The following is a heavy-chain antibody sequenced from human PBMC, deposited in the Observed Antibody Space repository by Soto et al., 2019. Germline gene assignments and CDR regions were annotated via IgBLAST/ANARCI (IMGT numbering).Heavy chain of an antibody. D-gene: IGHD3-3*01. CDR2: IYYSGST. CDR1: GGSISSGGYY. Sequence: QVQLQESGPGLVKPSQTLSLTCTVSGGSISSGGYYWSWIRQHPGKGLEWIGYIYYSGSTYYNPSLKSRVNISVYTSKNQCSLKLSSVTAADTAVYYCASSPRPTYDDCGSGSKAYYYYGMDVWGQGTTVTVSS. V-gene: IGHV4-31*03. CDR3: ASSPRPTYDDCGSGSKAYYYYGMDV. J-gene: IGHJ6*02.